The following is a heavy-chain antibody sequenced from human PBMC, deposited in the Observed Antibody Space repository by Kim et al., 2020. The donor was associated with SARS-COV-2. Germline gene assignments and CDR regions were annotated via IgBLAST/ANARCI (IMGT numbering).Heavy chain of an antibody. CDR2: VSGGGDYT. D-gene: IGHD4-17*01. Sequence: GGSLRLSCVASGFTFSSHAMTWVRQAPGKGLEWVSTVSGGGDYTFYADSVKGRFTTSRDNSKNTLFLQIDSLRAEDTATYYCVKATGDYITPTFDYWGQGTLVTVSS. CDR1: GFTFSSHA. J-gene: IGHJ4*02. CDR3: VKATGDYITPTFDY. V-gene: IGHV3-23*01.